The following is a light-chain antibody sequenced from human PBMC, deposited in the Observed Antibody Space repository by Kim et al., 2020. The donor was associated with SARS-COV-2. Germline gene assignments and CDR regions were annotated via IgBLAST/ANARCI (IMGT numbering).Light chain of an antibody. Sequence: DIQMTQSPPSLSASVGDRVTIPCRASQGITNHLAWYQQKPGKVPKLLIYAASTLVSGVPSRFGGSGSGTEFTLTISSLQPEDVATYDCQKYDTAPQTFVQGTKVDIK. J-gene: IGKJ1*01. CDR2: AAS. CDR1: QGITNH. CDR3: QKYDTAPQT. V-gene: IGKV1-27*01.